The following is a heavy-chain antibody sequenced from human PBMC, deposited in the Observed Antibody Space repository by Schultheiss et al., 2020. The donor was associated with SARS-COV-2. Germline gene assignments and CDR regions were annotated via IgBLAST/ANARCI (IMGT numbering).Heavy chain of an antibody. CDR2: ISSSSSYI. Sequence: GESLKISCAASGFTFSSYSMNWVRQAPGKGLEWVSSISSSSSYIYYADSVKGRFTISRDNAKNSLYLQMNSLRAEDTAVYYCARVSWVRGPPGYWGQGTLVTVSS. D-gene: IGHD3-10*01. CDR3: ARVSWVRGPPGY. CDR1: GFTFSSYS. V-gene: IGHV3-21*01. J-gene: IGHJ4*02.